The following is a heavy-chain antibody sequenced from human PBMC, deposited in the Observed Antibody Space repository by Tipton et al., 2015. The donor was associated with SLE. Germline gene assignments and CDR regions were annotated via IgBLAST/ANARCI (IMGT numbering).Heavy chain of an antibody. CDR2: IYYSGST. Sequence: TLSLTCTVSGGSISSSSYYWGWIRQPPGKGLEWIGSIYYSGSTYYNPSLKSRVTISVDTSKNQFSLKLSSVTAADTAVYYCARGDGGYGGNPAFDYWGQGTLVTVSS. CDR3: ARGDGGYGGNPAFDY. J-gene: IGHJ4*02. D-gene: IGHD4-23*01. V-gene: IGHV4-39*01. CDR1: GGSISSSSYY.